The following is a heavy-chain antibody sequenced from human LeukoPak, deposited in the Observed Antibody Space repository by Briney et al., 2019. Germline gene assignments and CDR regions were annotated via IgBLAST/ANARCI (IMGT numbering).Heavy chain of an antibody. V-gene: IGHV3-30*04. D-gene: IGHD3-10*01. CDR2: ISYDGSNK. CDR3: ARDRRGDSSDY. J-gene: IGHJ4*02. CDR1: GFTFSSYA. Sequence: GRSLRLSCAASGFTFSSYAMHWVRQAPGKGLEWVAVISYDGSNKYYADSVKGRFTISRDNSKNTLYLQMNSLRAEDTAVYYCARDRRGDSSDYWGQGTLVTVSS.